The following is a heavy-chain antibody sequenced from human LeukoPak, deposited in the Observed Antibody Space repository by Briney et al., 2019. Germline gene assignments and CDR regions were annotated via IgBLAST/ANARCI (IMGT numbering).Heavy chain of an antibody. V-gene: IGHV3-74*01. Sequence: GGSLRLSCAASGFTFSSHWMHWVRQAPGKGLVWVSRINSDGSSISYADSVKGRFTTSRDNAKNTLYLQMNSLRAEDTAVYYCASNVHGYSYAFFDYWGQGTLVTVSA. D-gene: IGHD5-18*01. J-gene: IGHJ4*02. CDR3: ASNVHGYSYAFFDY. CDR1: GFTFSSHW. CDR2: INSDGSSI.